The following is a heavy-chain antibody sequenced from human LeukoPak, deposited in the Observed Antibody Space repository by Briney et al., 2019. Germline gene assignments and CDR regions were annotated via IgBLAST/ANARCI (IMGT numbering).Heavy chain of an antibody. CDR3: ARVTSGWFSIDY. CDR1: GYTFTSYY. J-gene: IGHJ4*02. Sequence: GASVKVSCKASGYTFTSYYMHWVRQAPGQGLEWMGIINPSGGSTSYAQKFQGRVTMTRDMSTSTVYMELSSLRSEDTAVYYCARVTSGWFSIDYWGQGTLVTVSS. CDR2: INPSGGST. D-gene: IGHD6-19*01. V-gene: IGHV1-46*01.